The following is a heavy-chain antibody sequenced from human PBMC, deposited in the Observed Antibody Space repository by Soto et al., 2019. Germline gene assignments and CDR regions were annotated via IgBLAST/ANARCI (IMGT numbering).Heavy chain of an antibody. V-gene: IGHV1-69*13. D-gene: IGHD5-18*01. J-gene: IGHJ6*02. CDR3: ARVPVDTAMAFYYYYGMDV. Sequence: SVKVSCKASGGTFSSYAISWVRQAPGQGLEWMGGIIPIFGTANYAQKFQGRVTITADESTSTAYMELSSLRSEDTAVYYCARVPVDTAMAFYYYYGMDVWGQGTTVTVSS. CDR2: IIPIFGTA. CDR1: GGTFSSYA.